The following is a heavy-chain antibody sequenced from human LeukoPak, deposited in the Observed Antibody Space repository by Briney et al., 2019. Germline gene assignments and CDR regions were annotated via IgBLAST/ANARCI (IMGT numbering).Heavy chain of an antibody. Sequence: SVKVSCKASGGTFSSYAISWVRQAPGQGLEWMGRIIPILGIANYAQKFQGRVTITADKSTSTAYMELSSLRSEDTAVYYCARNTWGVTVGAFDIWGQGTMVTVSS. CDR3: ARNTWGVTVGAFDI. CDR1: GGTFSSYA. V-gene: IGHV1-69*04. J-gene: IGHJ3*02. D-gene: IGHD2-21*02. CDR2: IIPILGIA.